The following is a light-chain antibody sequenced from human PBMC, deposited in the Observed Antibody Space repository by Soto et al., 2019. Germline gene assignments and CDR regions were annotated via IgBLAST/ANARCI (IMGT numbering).Light chain of an antibody. Sequence: EILLAQSPATLYLSPGDRATLSCKASQDVRIFLAWYQQKPGQAPILLIHDASNRNTGVPARFSGSVSGIDFTLTIPSPEPEDCAVYYCQRRSTWLYTFGQRTKLQF. CDR2: DAS. J-gene: IGKJ2*01. V-gene: IGKV3-11*01. CDR1: QDVRIF. CDR3: QRRSTWLYT.